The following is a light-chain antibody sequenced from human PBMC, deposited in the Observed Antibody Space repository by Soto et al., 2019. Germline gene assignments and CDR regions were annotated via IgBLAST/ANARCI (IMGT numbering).Light chain of an antibody. CDR3: HSYETSLPPEV. CDR2: DVS. CDR1: NTDIGGYNY. J-gene: IGLJ1*01. V-gene: IGLV2-14*03. Sequence: QSALTQPDSVSGSPGESITISCTGTNTDIGGYNYVSWYQQHPGKAPKLVIYDVSSRPSGVSSRFSGSKSGYTASLTISGLQAEDDADYYCHSYETSLPPEVFGRGTKLTVL.